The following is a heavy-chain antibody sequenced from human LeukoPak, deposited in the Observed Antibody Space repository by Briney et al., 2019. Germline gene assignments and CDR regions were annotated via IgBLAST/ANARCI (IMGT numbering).Heavy chain of an antibody. D-gene: IGHD3-22*01. CDR3: ARSPRSGYYHDY. CDR2: ISSSSSYI. Sequence: GGSLRLSCAASGFTFSSYSMNWVRQAPGKGLEWVSSISSSSSYIYYADSVKGRFTISRDNAKNSLYLQMNSLRAEDTAVYYCARSPRSGYYHDYWGQGTLVTVSS. V-gene: IGHV3-21*01. J-gene: IGHJ4*02. CDR1: GFTFSSYS.